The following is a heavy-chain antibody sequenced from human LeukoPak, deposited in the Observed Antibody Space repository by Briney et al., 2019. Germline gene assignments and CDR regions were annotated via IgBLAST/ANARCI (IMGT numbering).Heavy chain of an antibody. CDR2: IYHSGST. V-gene: IGHV4-38-2*02. J-gene: IGHJ4*02. Sequence: SETLSLTCTVSGYSISSGYYWGWIRQPPGKGLEWIGSIYHSGSTYYNPSLKSRVTISVDTSKNQFSLKLSSVTAADTAVYYCARDNIAASDYWGQGTLVTVSS. CDR1: GYSISSGYY. D-gene: IGHD6-6*01. CDR3: ARDNIAASDY.